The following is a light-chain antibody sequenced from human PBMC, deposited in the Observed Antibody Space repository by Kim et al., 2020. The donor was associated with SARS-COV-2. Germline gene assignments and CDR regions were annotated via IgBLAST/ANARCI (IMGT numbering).Light chain of an antibody. CDR1: GSNIGAGYD. Sequence: QRVTMPCTGSGSNIGAGYDVHWYQQLPGTAPKLLSYGNSNRPSGVPDRFSGYKSGTSASLAITGLQAEDEAEYYCQSYDSSLSGYVFGTGTKVTVL. CDR2: GNS. CDR3: QSYDSSLSGYV. J-gene: IGLJ1*01. V-gene: IGLV1-40*01.